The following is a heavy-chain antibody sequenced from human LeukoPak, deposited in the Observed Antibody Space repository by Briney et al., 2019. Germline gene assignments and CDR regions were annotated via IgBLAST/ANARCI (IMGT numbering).Heavy chain of an antibody. J-gene: IGHJ6*02. CDR2: IIPIVGTA. Sequence: ASVKVSCKTSGGTFNSYEINWVRQAPGQGLEWMGGIIPIVGTASYAEKFQGRVTMTADESTSTAYMELSSLRSEDTAVYYCARVSIAARLNYYYGMDVWGQGTTVTVSS. CDR3: ARVSIAARLNYYYGMDV. CDR1: GGTFNSYE. V-gene: IGHV1-69*13. D-gene: IGHD6-6*01.